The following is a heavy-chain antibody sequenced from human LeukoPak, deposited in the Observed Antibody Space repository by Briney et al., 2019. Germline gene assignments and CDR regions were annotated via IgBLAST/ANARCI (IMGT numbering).Heavy chain of an antibody. Sequence: SEILSLACSVSGGSITPYHWSWIRQPPGKGLDWIGYAYYNGNTNYNPSLNSRVTISVDTSNNQFSLRLASVTTADTAVYYCARGHPPNLDVWGQGTTVTVSS. J-gene: IGHJ6*02. CDR1: GGSITPYH. CDR3: ARGHPPNLDV. V-gene: IGHV4-59*01. CDR2: AYYNGNT.